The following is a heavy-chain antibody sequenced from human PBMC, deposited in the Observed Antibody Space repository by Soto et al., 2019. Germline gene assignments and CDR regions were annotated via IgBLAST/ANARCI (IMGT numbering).Heavy chain of an antibody. J-gene: IGHJ4*02. CDR2: IIPIFGTA. D-gene: IGHD5-12*01. CDR1: GGTFSSYA. Sequence: QVQLVQSGAEVKKPGSSVKVSCKASGGTFSSYAISWVRQAPGQGLEWMGGIIPIFGTANYAQKFQGRVTITADDSTSPACMALSSLSSEATVVYYCAREAGVASATFEYWGQGPLVTV. V-gene: IGHV1-69*12. CDR3: AREAGVASATFEY.